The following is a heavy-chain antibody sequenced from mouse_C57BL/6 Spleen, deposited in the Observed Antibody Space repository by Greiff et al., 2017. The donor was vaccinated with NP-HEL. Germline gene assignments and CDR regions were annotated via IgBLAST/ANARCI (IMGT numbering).Heavy chain of an antibody. Sequence: QVQLQQPGAELVKPGASVKLSCKASGYTFTSYWMHWVKQRPGQGLEWIGMIHPNSGSTNYNEKFKSKATLTVDKSSSTAYMQLSSLTSEDSAVYYCAPYGSSYPWFAYWGQGTLVTVSA. D-gene: IGHD1-1*01. J-gene: IGHJ3*01. V-gene: IGHV1-64*01. CDR1: GYTFTSYW. CDR3: APYGSSYPWFAY. CDR2: IHPNSGST.